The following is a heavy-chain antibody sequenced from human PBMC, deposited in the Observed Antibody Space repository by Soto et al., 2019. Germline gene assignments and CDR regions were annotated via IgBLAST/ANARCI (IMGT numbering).Heavy chain of an antibody. V-gene: IGHV3-21*01. CDR2: ISSSSSYI. D-gene: IGHD1-26*01. Sequence: PGGSLRLSCAASGFTFSSYAMNWVRQAPGKGLEWVASISSSSSYIYYADSVKGRFTISRDNAKNSLYLQMNSLRAEDTAVYYCAREIVGATSGPWGQGTLVTVSS. CDR1: GFTFSSYA. J-gene: IGHJ5*02. CDR3: AREIVGATSGP.